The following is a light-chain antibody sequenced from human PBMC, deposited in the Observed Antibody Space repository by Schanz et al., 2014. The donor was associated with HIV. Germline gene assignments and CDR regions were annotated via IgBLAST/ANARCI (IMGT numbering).Light chain of an antibody. CDR2: DVN. V-gene: IGLV2-14*02. CDR3: SSYTSSSTLVV. CDR1: SSDVGSYNL. Sequence: QSVLTQPASVSGSPGQSITISCTGTSSDVGSYNLVSWYQQHPGKAPKLMIYDVNNRPSGVSNRFSGSKSGDTASLTISGLQAEDEADYYCSSYTSSSTLVVFGGGTKLTVL. J-gene: IGLJ2*01.